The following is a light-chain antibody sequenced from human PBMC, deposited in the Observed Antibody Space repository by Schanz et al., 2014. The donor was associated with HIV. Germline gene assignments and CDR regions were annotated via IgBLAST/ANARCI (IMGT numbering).Light chain of an antibody. CDR1: QTIGRL. J-gene: IGKJ2*01. V-gene: IGKV1-5*03. CDR3: QQCVTYPYT. Sequence: DIPMTQSPSTLSASVGDRVTITCRASQTIGRLLAWYQQKPGRAPKLLIYQASILETGVPSRFSGSVSGTSFTLTITRMQPDDFETYYCQQCVTYPYTFGQGTKLDIK. CDR2: QAS.